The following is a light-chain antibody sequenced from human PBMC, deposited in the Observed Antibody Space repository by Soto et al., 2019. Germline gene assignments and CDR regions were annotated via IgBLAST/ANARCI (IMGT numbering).Light chain of an antibody. J-gene: IGKJ1*01. V-gene: IGKV3-20*01. CDR2: GAS. CDR1: QSIPNSY. CDR3: LQYGSTPRT. Sequence: DIVLTQSPGTLSLSPGERATLSCRASQSIPNSYLSWYQHKPGQAPRLLIHGASSRATGTPDRFSGSGSGTDFPLILDRLEPEDFALYYCLQYGSTPRTFGQGTKV.